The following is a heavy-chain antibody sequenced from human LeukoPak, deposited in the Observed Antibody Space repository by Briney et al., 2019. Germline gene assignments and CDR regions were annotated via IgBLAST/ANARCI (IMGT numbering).Heavy chain of an antibody. CDR3: ARGHNYAFDY. V-gene: IGHV6-1*01. Sequence: SQTLSLTCAISGDSVSSDTVAWNWIRQSPSRGLEWLGRTYYRSRWYNDYSVSVRGRITVNPDTSKNQFSLQLNSVTPEDTAVYYCARGHNYAFDYWGQGTLVTVSS. CDR1: GDSVSSDTVA. J-gene: IGHJ4*02. CDR2: TYYRSRWYN. D-gene: IGHD3-16*01.